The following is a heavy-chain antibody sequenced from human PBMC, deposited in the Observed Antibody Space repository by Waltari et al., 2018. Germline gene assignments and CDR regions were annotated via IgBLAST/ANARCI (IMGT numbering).Heavy chain of an antibody. CDR2: IYYSGST. J-gene: IGHJ5*02. V-gene: IGHV4-59*11. D-gene: IGHD2-15*01. CDR1: GGSISSHY. CDR3: ARLCSGGSCRNWFDP. Sequence: QVQLQESGPGVVKPSETLSLTCTISGGSISSHYWSWIRQPPGKGLEWIEYIYYSGSTNYNPALKNRVTISIDTSKKQFSLKVNSVNAADTAVYYCARLCSGGSCRNWFDPWGPGTLVTVSS.